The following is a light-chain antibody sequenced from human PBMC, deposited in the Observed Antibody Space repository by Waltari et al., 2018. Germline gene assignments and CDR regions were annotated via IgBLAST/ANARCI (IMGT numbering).Light chain of an antibody. CDR2: TAS. J-gene: IGKJ2*01. Sequence: EIVMTQSPATLSVSPGERVPLSCRASQSVSSNLAWYQQKPGQAPRLLIYTASTRATDIPARFSGSGSGTEFTLTISSLQSEDFAVYYCQQYDRWPPYTFGQGTKLEIK. CDR3: QQYDRWPPYT. CDR1: QSVSSN. V-gene: IGKV3-15*01.